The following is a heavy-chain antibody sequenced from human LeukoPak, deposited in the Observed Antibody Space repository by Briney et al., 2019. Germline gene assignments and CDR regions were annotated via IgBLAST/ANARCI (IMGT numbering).Heavy chain of an antibody. V-gene: IGHV3-30*03. J-gene: IGHJ4*02. CDR3: ARGLDHDILTF. CDR2: VTHVGSKK. Sequence: GGSLRLSCAASGFTFSSFGMHWARQAPGKEPEWVAVVTHVGSKKYYADSVKGRFTISRDNSKNTLYLQMDSLRIEDTGVYYCARGLDHDILTFWGQGTLVTVSS. D-gene: IGHD3-9*01. CDR1: GFTFSSFG.